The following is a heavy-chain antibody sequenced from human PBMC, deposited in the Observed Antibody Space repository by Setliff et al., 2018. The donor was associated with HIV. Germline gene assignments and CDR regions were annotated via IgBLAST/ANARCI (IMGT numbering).Heavy chain of an antibody. CDR3: ARETMYDSRGYLSHYFDY. D-gene: IGHD3-22*01. CDR1: GFTFRSYA. CDR2: ISGSGGNT. J-gene: IGHJ4*02. V-gene: IGHV3-23*01. Sequence: GGSLRLSCGASGFTFRSYAMNWVRQAPGKGLEWVSTISGSGGNTHYADSVKGRFTIFRDNSKNTLYLQMNSLRVEDTAVYYCARETMYDSRGYLSHYFDYWGQGTPVTVSS.